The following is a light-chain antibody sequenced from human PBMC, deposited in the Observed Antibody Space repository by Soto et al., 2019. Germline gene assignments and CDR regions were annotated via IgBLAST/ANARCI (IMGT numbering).Light chain of an antibody. CDR1: SSDVGDYEY. Sequence: QSVLTQPASVSGSPGQSITISCTGTSSDVGDYEYVSWYQQHPGKGPKLMIYEVSNRTSGVSNCFSGSKSGNTASLTISGLQAEDETEYFCSSSKRTSRVYVFGTGTKVTVL. CDR3: SSSKRTSRVYV. V-gene: IGLV2-14*01. CDR2: EVS. J-gene: IGLJ1*01.